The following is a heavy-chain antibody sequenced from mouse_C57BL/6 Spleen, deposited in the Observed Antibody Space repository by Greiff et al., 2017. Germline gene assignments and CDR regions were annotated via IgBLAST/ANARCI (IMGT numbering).Heavy chain of an antibody. V-gene: IGHV1-26*01. J-gene: IGHJ4*01. CDR3: ARSKWYYDMDY. D-gene: IGHD1-3*01. Sequence: EVQLQQSGPELVKPGASVKISCKASGYTFTDYYMNWVKQSHGKSLEWIGDINPNNGGTSYNQKFKGKATLTVDKSSSTAYIELRSLTSEDSAVYYCARSKWYYDMDYWGKGTSVTVSS. CDR2: INPNNGGT. CDR1: GYTFTDYY.